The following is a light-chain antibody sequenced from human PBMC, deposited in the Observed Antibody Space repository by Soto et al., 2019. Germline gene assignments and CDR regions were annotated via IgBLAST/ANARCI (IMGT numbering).Light chain of an antibody. CDR1: QSVSSY. CDR2: DAS. J-gene: IGKJ4*01. V-gene: IGKV3-11*01. CDR3: QQRSNWPLFT. Sequence: EIVLTQSPATLSLSPGERATLSCRASQSVSSYLAWYQQKPGQAPRLLIYDASNRATGIPARFSGSGSGTDFTLTISSLEPEDFAVYYCQQRSNWPLFTFGGETKVEIK.